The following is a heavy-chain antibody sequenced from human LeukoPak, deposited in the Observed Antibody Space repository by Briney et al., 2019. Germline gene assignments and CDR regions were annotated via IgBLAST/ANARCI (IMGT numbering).Heavy chain of an antibody. CDR1: GFTFSNFG. J-gene: IGHJ4*02. Sequence: GGSLRLSCAASGFTFSNFGMYWVRQAPGKGLEWVAFIKYDSNNRYYGDSVKGRFTISRDDSRDTLYLHMNSLAAEDTGVYYCAKEMDDTIFGVITPPDYWGQGTLVTVSS. V-gene: IGHV3-30*02. CDR2: IKYDSNNR. CDR3: AKEMDDTIFGVITPPDY. D-gene: IGHD3-3*01.